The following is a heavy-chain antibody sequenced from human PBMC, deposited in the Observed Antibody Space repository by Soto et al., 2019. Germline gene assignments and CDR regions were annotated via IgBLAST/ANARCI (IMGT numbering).Heavy chain of an antibody. CDR2: ISAYNGNT. CDR3: VREGFGELPPSYYYYGMDV. Sequence: ASVKVSCKASGYTFTSYGISWVRQAPGQGLEWMGWISAYNGNTNYAQKLQGRVTMTTDTSTSTADMELKSLRSDDRAVYYCVREGFGELPPSYYYYGMDVWGQGTPVNVAS. CDR1: GYTFTSYG. J-gene: IGHJ6*02. D-gene: IGHD3-10*01. V-gene: IGHV1-18*01.